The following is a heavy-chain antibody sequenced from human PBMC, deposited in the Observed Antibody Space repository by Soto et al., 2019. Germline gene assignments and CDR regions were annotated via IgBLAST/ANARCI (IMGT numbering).Heavy chain of an antibody. D-gene: IGHD3-3*01. Sequence: SVKVSWKASGDTFSSYAISWVRQAPGQGLTWMGGIIPIFGTATYAQKFQGSVTITADESTCTAYLELSSLGSEVTGVYYRASGKSPSGYWGQGTLVTVST. J-gene: IGHJ4*02. V-gene: IGHV1-69*13. CDR3: ASGKSPSGY. CDR2: IIPIFGTA. CDR1: GDTFSSYA.